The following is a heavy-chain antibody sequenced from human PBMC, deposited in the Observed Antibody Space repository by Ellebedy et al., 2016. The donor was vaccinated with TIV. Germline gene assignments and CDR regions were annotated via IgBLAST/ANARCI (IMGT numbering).Heavy chain of an antibody. Sequence: MPSETLSLTCAVSDDSISGSGYYWSWLRQLPGKGLEWIGFIYYSGNTYYNPSLESPLTVSVDTSKNQFSLKLKSVTAADTAVYFCARVSYYYGTSYYFDNWGQGTLVTVSS. V-gene: IGHV4-31*11. J-gene: IGHJ4*02. CDR1: DDSISGSGYY. CDR2: IYYSGNT. CDR3: ARVSYYYGTSYYFDN. D-gene: IGHD3-10*01.